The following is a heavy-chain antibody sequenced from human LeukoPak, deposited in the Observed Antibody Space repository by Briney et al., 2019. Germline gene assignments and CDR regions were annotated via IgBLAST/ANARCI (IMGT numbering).Heavy chain of an antibody. Sequence: PSETLSLTCTVSGGSISSSSYYWGWIRQPPGKGLEWIGSIHYSGSTYYNPSLESRVTISVDTSKNQFSLKLSSVTAADTAVYYCARHCSFCSSTSSYFDYWGQGTLVTVSS. V-gene: IGHV4-39*01. CDR3: ARHCSFCSSTSSYFDY. D-gene: IGHD2-2*01. J-gene: IGHJ4*02. CDR2: IHYSGST. CDR1: GGSISSSSYY.